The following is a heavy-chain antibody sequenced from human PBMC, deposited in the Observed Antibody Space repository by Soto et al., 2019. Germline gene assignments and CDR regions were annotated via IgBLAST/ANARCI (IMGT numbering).Heavy chain of an antibody. J-gene: IGHJ6*02. CDR1: GDSVRSSNW. Sequence: QVQLQESGPGLVKPSGTLSLTCAVSGDSVRSSNWWTWVRQSPGKGLEWIGEIYHLGGTNYNPSLKSRVSISVDMAKNPVSLKLSSVTASDTAVYYCATMKKPRGYYYGLNVWGQGTTVTVSS. CDR2: IYHLGGT. CDR3: ATMKKPRGYYYGLNV. V-gene: IGHV4-4*02.